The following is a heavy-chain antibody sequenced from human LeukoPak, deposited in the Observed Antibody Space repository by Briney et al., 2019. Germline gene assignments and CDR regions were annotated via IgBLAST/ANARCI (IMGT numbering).Heavy chain of an antibody. CDR2: IRYDGSNK. Sequence: GGSLRLSCAASGFTFSSYGVHWVRQAPGKGLEWVAFIRYDGSNKYYADSVKGRFTISRDNSKNTLYLQMNSLRAEDTAVYYCAKVASVATLHYYYYMDVWGKGTTVTVSS. V-gene: IGHV3-30*02. J-gene: IGHJ6*03. CDR1: GFTFSSYG. D-gene: IGHD5-12*01. CDR3: AKVASVATLHYYYYMDV.